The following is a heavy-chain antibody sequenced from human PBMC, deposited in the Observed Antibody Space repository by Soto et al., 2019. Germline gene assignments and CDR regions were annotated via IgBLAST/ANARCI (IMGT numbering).Heavy chain of an antibody. D-gene: IGHD1-1*01. CDR2: ISYDESSR. CDR3: AKGLQQDDGFLLNH. V-gene: IGHV3-30*18. CDR1: GFTLNSFG. Sequence: QVQLVESGGGVVQPGRSLRLSCGASGFTLNSFGIHWVRQGPEKGLEWVAGISYDESSRHYADSVQGRFFVSRDNSKNTVFLQMSNLRTEDTAVYYCAKGLQQDDGFLLNHWGKGTLVSVSS. J-gene: IGHJ5*02.